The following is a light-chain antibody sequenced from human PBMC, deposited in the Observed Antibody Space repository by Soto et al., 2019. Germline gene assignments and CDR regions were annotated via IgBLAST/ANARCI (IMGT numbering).Light chain of an antibody. CDR1: SSDVGGYNY. J-gene: IGLJ2*01. CDR3: SSFAGNHYVV. V-gene: IGLV2-8*01. Sequence: QSALTQPPSASGSPGQSVTISCTGTSSDVGGYNYVSWYQQHPGKAPKLMISEVSKRPSGVPDRFSGSKSGNTASLTVSGLQAEDEADYYCSSFAGNHYVVFGGGTKVTVL. CDR2: EVS.